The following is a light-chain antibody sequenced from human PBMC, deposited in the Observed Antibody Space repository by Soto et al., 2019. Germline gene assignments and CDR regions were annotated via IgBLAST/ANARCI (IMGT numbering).Light chain of an antibody. CDR2: GAS. J-gene: IGKJ5*01. Sequence: VLTQSPGTLSLSPGERATLSCRASQSVSSRLAWYQHKSGQAPRLLISGASSRATGIPDRFSGSGSGTDFTLTISRLEPEDFALYYCQHYYGTSPITFGRGTRLEIK. CDR1: QSVSSR. V-gene: IGKV3-20*01. CDR3: QHYYGTSPIT.